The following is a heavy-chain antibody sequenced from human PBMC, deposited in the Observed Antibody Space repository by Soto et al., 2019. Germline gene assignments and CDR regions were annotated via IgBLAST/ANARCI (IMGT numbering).Heavy chain of an antibody. Sequence: QVQVVQSGAEVKKPESSVKVSCKPSGGTFNTYTVNWVRLAPGHGLEWMGRFIPILDMANYAQKFQDRVTITADRSTFAAYMELNSLTADYTAVYYCAITYGRDNSCPRDFAFWGLGTRVTVSS. CDR3: AITYGRDNSCPRDFAF. CDR1: GGTFNTYT. V-gene: IGHV1-69*02. CDR2: FIPILDMA. D-gene: IGHD2-21*01. J-gene: IGHJ4*02.